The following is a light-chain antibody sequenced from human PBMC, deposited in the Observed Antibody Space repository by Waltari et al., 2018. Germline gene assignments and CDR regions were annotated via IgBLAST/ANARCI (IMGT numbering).Light chain of an antibody. CDR3: QQYNSYSGGT. V-gene: IGKV1-5*03. J-gene: IGKJ3*01. CDR2: RAS. CDR1: QTISTW. Sequence: DIKMTQSPSTLSASVGDRVTITCRASQTISTWLAWYQQKPGKAPKVLIYRASSLQSGVPSRFSGSGSGTEFTLTISSLQPDDFATYYCQQYNSYSGGTFGPGTKVDIK.